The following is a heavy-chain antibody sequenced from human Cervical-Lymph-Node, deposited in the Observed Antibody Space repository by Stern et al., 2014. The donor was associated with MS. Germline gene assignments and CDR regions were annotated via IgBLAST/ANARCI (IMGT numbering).Heavy chain of an antibody. J-gene: IGHJ4*02. D-gene: IGHD3-10*01. Sequence: QEQLQESGPGLVKSSETLSLTCTVSGVSISDYYWDWIRQPAGKGLEWVWRVNRSGTTDSSPSVKSRVARARDTSSNQLSLKVTSVTAADTAVYYCARGGYHSDTSSGWYFEYWGQGALVTVSS. V-gene: IGHV4-4*07. CDR2: VNRSGTT. CDR3: ARGGYHSDTSSGWYFEY. CDR1: GVSISDYY.